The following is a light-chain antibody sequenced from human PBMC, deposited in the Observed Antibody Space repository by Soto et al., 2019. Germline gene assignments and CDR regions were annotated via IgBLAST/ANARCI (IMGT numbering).Light chain of an antibody. J-gene: IGKJ2*01. V-gene: IGKV1-33*01. CDR2: DAS. CDR1: QDISNY. CDR3: QQYDNLAST. Sequence: DIQMTQSPSSLSASVGDRVTITCQASQDISNYLNWYQQKPGKAHKLLIYDASNLETGVPSRFSGSGFGTDFTFTISSLQAEDIATYYCQQYDNLASTFGQGTKLEIK.